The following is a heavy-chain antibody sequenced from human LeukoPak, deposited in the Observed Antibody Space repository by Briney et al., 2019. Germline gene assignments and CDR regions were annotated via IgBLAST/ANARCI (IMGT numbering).Heavy chain of an antibody. D-gene: IGHD3-3*01. Sequence: SETLSLTCAVYGGSFSGYYWSWIRQPPGKGLEWIGEINHSGSTNYNPSLKSRVTLSVDTSKNQFSLKLSSVTAADTAVYYCARERVVIIYGWFDPWGQGTLVTVSS. CDR1: GGSFSGYY. CDR3: ARERVVIIYGWFDP. J-gene: IGHJ5*02. CDR2: INHSGST. V-gene: IGHV4-34*01.